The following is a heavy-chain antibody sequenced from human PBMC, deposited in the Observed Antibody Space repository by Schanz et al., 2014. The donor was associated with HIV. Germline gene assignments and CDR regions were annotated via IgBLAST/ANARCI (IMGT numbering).Heavy chain of an antibody. CDR2: ASDSGGNT. Sequence: EVQLLESGGGLVQPGGSLRLSCAASGFTFSSYAMSWVRQAPGKGLEWVSTASDSGGNTYYADSVRGRFTISRDNSKNTLYLQMNSLRIEDTAVYYCAKDTVARLVVPEGGMDVWGQGTTVTVSS. V-gene: IGHV3-23*01. D-gene: IGHD2-2*01. CDR1: GFTFSSYA. CDR3: AKDTVARLVVPEGGMDV. J-gene: IGHJ6*02.